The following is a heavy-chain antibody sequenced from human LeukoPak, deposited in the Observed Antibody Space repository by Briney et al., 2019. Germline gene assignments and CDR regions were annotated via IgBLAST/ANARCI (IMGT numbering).Heavy chain of an antibody. V-gene: IGHV4-34*01. Sequence: PSETLSLTCAVYGGSFSGYYWSWIRQPPGKGLEWIGEINHSGSTNYNPSLKSRVTISVDTSKNQFSLKLSSVTAADTAVYYCARGPPLLLRYFDWPLDRDAFDIWGQGTMVTVSS. CDR2: INHSGST. J-gene: IGHJ3*02. CDR3: ARGPPLLLRYFDWPLDRDAFDI. D-gene: IGHD3-9*01. CDR1: GGSFSGYY.